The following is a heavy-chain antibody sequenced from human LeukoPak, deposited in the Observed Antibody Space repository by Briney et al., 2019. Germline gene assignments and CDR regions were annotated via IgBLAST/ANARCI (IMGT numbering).Heavy chain of an antibody. CDR2: IIPIFGTA. CDR1: GGTFISYA. J-gene: IGHJ4*02. D-gene: IGHD2-2*01. CDR3: ARGLGYCSSTSCPFDY. V-gene: IGHV1-69*13. Sequence: ASVKVSFKASGGTFISYAISWVRQAPGQGLEWMGGIIPIFGTANYAQKFQGRVTITADESTSTAYMELSSLRSEDTAVYYCARGLGYCSSTSCPFDYWGQGTLVTASS.